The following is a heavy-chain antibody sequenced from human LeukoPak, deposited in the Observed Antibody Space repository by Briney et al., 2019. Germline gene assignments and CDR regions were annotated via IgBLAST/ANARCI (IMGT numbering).Heavy chain of an antibody. CDR3: ARAVSGSYYFYYYYYMDV. J-gene: IGHJ6*03. CDR2: ISAYNGNT. D-gene: IGHD1-26*01. CDR1: GYTFTSYG. Sequence: ASVKVSCKASGYTFTSYGISWVRQAPGQGLEWMGWISAYNGNTNYAQKLQGRVTMTTDTSTSTAYMELRSLRSDDTAVYYCARAVSGSYYFYYYYYMDVWGKGTTVTISS. V-gene: IGHV1-18*01.